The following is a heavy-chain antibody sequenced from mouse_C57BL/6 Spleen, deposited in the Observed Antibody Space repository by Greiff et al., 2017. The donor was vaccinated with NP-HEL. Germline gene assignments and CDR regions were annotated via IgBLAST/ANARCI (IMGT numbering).Heavy chain of an antibody. CDR1: GFTFSSYA. Sequence: EVNLVESGGGLVKPGGSLKLSCAASGFTFSSYAMSWVRQTPEKRLEWVATISDGGSYTYYPDNVKGRFTISRDTAKNNLYLQMSHLKSEDTAMYYCARDGNDGYYNYAMDYWGQGTSVTVSS. V-gene: IGHV5-4*01. D-gene: IGHD2-3*01. CDR2: ISDGGSYT. CDR3: ARDGNDGYYNYAMDY. J-gene: IGHJ4*01.